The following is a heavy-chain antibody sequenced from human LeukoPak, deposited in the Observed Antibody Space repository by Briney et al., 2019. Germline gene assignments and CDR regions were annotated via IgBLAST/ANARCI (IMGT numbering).Heavy chain of an antibody. Sequence: GGSLRLSCAASGFTFSSYGMSWVRQAPGKGLEWVSAISGSGGSTYYADSVKGRFTISRDNSKNTLYLQMNSLRAEDTAVYYCANVQLLPQRSRYFDYWGQGTLVTVSS. CDR3: ANVQLLPQRSRYFDY. J-gene: IGHJ4*02. CDR1: GFTFSSYG. CDR2: ISGSGGST. V-gene: IGHV3-23*01. D-gene: IGHD2-15*01.